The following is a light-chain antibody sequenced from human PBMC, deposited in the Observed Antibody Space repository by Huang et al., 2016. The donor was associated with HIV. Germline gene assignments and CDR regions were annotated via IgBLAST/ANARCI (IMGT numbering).Light chain of an antibody. CDR1: QSVSTG. J-gene: IGKJ1*01. CDR3: QQYNTFWT. Sequence: DIQMTQSPSILSASVGDRVTITCRASQSVSTGLAWYPQKPGHPPKRLIYKSSTLESGVPSRFSGSGSGTEFTLTISSLQPDDFATYYCQQYNTFWTFGQGTKV. CDR2: KSS. V-gene: IGKV1-5*03.